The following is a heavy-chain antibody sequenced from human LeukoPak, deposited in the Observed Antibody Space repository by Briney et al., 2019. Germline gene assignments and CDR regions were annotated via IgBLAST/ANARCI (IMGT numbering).Heavy chain of an antibody. Sequence: GGSLRLSCAASGFTFSSYWMSWVRRAPGKGLEWVANIKQDGSEKYYVDSVKGRFTISRDNAKNSLYLQMNSLRAEDTAVYYCAREQLYDFWSGYYKYYYYYMDVWGKGTTVTVSS. J-gene: IGHJ6*03. CDR1: GFTFSSYW. V-gene: IGHV3-7*01. D-gene: IGHD3-3*01. CDR3: AREQLYDFWSGYYKYYYYYMDV. CDR2: IKQDGSEK.